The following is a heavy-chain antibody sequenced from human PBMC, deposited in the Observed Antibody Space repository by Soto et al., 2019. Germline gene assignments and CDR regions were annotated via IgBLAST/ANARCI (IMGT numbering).Heavy chain of an antibody. D-gene: IGHD3-3*01. V-gene: IGHV3-53*01. CDR1: GFIVSSTY. Sequence: GGSLRLSCAASGFIVSSTYMSWVRQAPGKGLEWVSVISNGGDTHYADSVKGRFTLYRDNSKNTLYLQMNSLRAEDTAVYYCAKAIPHRYYDFWSGYYSPYYYYYGMDVWGQGTTVTVSS. CDR3: AKAIPHRYYDFWSGYYSPYYYYYGMDV. CDR2: ISNGGDT. J-gene: IGHJ6*02.